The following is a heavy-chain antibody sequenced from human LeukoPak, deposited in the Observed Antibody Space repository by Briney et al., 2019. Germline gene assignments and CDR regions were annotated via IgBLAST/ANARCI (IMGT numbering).Heavy chain of an antibody. CDR3: AAAAAGVFDY. J-gene: IGHJ4*02. V-gene: IGHV4-61*01. CDR1: GGSISSSSYY. CDR2: IYYSGST. Sequence: SETLSLTCTVSGGSISSSSYYWSWIRQPPGKGLEWIGYIYYSGSTNYNPSLKSRVTISVDTSKNQFSLKLSSVTAADTAVYYCAAAAAGVFDYWGQGTLVTVSS. D-gene: IGHD6-13*01.